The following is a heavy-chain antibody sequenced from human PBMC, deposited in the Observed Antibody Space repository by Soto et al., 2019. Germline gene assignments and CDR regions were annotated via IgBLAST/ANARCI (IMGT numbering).Heavy chain of an antibody. CDR3: ARGADYYDSSGYLDY. CDR2: IYHSGST. Sequence: LSHTCSVSGGSISSGGYSWSWIRQPPGKGRGGIGYIYHSGSTYYNPSLKSRVTISVDRSKNQFSLKLSSLTAADTAGYYCARGADYYDSSGYLDYWGQGTQVTVSS. V-gene: IGHV4-30-2*01. D-gene: IGHD3-22*01. CDR1: GGSISSGGYS. J-gene: IGHJ4*02.